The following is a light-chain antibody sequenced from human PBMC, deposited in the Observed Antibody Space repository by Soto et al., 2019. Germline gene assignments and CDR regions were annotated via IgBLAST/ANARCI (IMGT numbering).Light chain of an antibody. Sequence: QSVLTQPPSASGSPGQSVTISCTGTSSEVGGYNFVSWYQQYPGKAPKLMIYEVSKRPSGVPDRFSGSKSGNTASLTVSGLQAEDEADYYCSSYAGSDNYVFGTGTKVTVL. CDR2: EVS. CDR3: SSYAGSDNYV. CDR1: SSEVGGYNF. V-gene: IGLV2-8*01. J-gene: IGLJ1*01.